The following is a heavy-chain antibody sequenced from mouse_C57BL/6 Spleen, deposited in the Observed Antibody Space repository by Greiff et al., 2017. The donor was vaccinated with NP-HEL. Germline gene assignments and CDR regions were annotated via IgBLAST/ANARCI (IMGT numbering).Heavy chain of an antibody. CDR1: GYTFTSYW. CDR2: IYPGSGST. Sequence: QVQLQQPGAELVKPGASVKMSCKASGYTFTSYWITWVKQRPGQGLEWIGDIYPGSGSTNYNEKFKGKATLTVDTSSSTAYMQRSSLTSEDSAVYYCARPPPPFDYWGQGTTLTVSS. V-gene: IGHV1-55*01. J-gene: IGHJ2*01. CDR3: ARPPPPFDY.